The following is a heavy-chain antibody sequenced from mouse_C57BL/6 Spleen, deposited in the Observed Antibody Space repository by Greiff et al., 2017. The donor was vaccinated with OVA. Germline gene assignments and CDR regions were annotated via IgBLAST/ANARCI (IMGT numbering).Heavy chain of an antibody. CDR3: ARSGLYDGYYLDY. Sequence: VQLQQSGAELVRPGASVKLSCKASGYTFTDYYINWVKQRPGQGLEWIARIYPGSGNTYYNEKFKGKATLTAEKSSRTAYMQLSSLTSADSSVYFCARSGLYDGYYLDYWGQGTTLTVSS. CDR1: GYTFTDYY. J-gene: IGHJ2*01. D-gene: IGHD2-3*01. CDR2: IYPGSGNT. V-gene: IGHV1-76*01.